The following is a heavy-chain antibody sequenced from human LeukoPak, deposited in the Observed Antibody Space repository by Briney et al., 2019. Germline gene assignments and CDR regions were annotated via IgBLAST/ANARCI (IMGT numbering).Heavy chain of an antibody. D-gene: IGHD1-26*01. Sequence: GGSLRLSCAASGFTFSSYWMHWVRQAPGKGRVWVSRIASDGSTVYAASVKGRFTISRDNAKDTVYLQMNSLRVEDTAVYYCIGSGGWPGYWGQGTLVAVSS. V-gene: IGHV3-74*01. CDR2: IASDGST. CDR1: GFTFSSYW. J-gene: IGHJ4*02. CDR3: IGSGGWPGY.